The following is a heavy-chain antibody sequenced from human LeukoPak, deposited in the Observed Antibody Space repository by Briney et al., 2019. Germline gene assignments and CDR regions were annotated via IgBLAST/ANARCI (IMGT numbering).Heavy chain of an antibody. V-gene: IGHV5-51*01. CDR2: IYPGDSDT. J-gene: IGHJ3*02. CDR3: ARRRMVATSNDAFDI. CDR1: GYSFTSYW. Sequence: GESLKISCKGSGYSFTSYWIGWVRQMPGKGLEWMGIIYPGDSDTRYSPSFQGQVTISADKSISTAYLQWSSLKASDTVMYYCARRRMVATSNDAFDIWGQGTMVTVSS. D-gene: IGHD5-12*01.